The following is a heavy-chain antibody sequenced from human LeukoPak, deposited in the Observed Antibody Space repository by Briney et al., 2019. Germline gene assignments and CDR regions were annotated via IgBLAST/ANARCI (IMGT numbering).Heavy chain of an antibody. Sequence: PSETLSLTCTVSGGSISSYYWSWIRQPPGKGLEWIGYIYYSGSTYYNPSLKSRVTISVDTSKNQFSLKLSSVTAADTAVYYCARGLGRYSYGRNAFDIWGQGTMVTVSS. CDR2: IYYSGST. J-gene: IGHJ3*02. V-gene: IGHV4-30-4*08. D-gene: IGHD5-18*01. CDR3: ARGLGRYSYGRNAFDI. CDR1: GGSISSYY.